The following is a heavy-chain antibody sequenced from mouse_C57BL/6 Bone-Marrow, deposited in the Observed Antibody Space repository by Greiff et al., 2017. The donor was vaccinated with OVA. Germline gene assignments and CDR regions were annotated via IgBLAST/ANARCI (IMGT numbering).Heavy chain of an antibody. CDR1: GYTFTSYG. CDR2: IYPRSGNT. CDR3: AILWLRRGDYFDY. D-gene: IGHD2-2*01. J-gene: IGHJ2*01. V-gene: IGHV1-81*01. Sequence: QVQLQQSGAELARPGASVKLSCKASGYTFTSYGISWVKQRTGQGLEWIGEIYPRSGNTYYNEKFKGKATLTADKSSSTAYMELRSLTSEDYAVYFCAILWLRRGDYFDYWGQGTTLTVSS.